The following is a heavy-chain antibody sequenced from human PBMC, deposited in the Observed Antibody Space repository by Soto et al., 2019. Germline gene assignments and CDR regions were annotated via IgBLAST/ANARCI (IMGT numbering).Heavy chain of an antibody. J-gene: IGHJ4*02. CDR3: ARTVVVVVSNVPDYFDY. Sequence: PSETLSLTCGVSGYAINSVYYWGWILQSPGKGLEWIGNMYHGGFSYYNPSLKGRVTISVDTWKKRFCVNLGFVIDAHMDVYYCARTVVVVVSNVPDYFDYWGQGMLVTVSS. D-gene: IGHD2-15*01. CDR2: MYHGGFS. V-gene: IGHV4-38-2*01. CDR1: GYAINSVYY.